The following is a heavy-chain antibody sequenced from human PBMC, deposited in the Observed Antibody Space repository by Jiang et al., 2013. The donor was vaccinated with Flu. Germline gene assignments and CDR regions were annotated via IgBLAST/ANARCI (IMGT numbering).Heavy chain of an antibody. CDR3: ARGSFWSGSFDY. Sequence: KPSQTLSLTCTVSGGSISSGSYYWSWIRQPAGKGLEWIGRIYTSGSTNYNPSLKSRVTISVDTSKNQFSLKLSSVTAADTAVYYCARGSFWSGSFDYWGQGTLVTVSS. CDR1: GGSISSGSYY. D-gene: IGHD3-3*01. CDR2: IYTSGST. J-gene: IGHJ4*02. V-gene: IGHV4-61*02.